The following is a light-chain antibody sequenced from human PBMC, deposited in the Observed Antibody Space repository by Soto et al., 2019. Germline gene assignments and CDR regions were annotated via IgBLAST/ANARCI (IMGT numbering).Light chain of an antibody. V-gene: IGLV2-14*01. CDR2: EVS. Sequence: QSALTQPASVSGSPGQSITISCTGTSSDVGNYIYVSWFQHHPGKAPKLMIYEVSNRPSGVSNRFSGSKSGDTASLTISGLQAEDEGDYYCSSYTSTNTVVFGGGTKVTVL. CDR1: SSDVGNYIY. J-gene: IGLJ2*01. CDR3: SSYTSTNTVV.